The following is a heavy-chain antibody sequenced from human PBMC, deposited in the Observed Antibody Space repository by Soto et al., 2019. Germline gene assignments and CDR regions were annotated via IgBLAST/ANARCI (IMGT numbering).Heavy chain of an antibody. Sequence: SGPTRVNPPQTLTLTCIFSGFPLTTRPVGVGCIRQSPGKALEWLAFAYWDDDNRYSPSLRSRLTVTKDTSKNQVVLTMTNMDHVDTATYYCEQIRSSGDWNGGYFDYWGQ. CDR2: AYWDDDN. V-gene: IGHV2-5*02. CDR1: GFPLTTRPVG. J-gene: IGHJ4*02. CDR3: EQIRSSGDWNGGYFDY. D-gene: IGHD2-21*02.